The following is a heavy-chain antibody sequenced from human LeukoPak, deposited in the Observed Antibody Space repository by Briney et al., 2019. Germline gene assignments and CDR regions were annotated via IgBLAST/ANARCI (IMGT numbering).Heavy chain of an antibody. CDR3: ARDFYDYVWGSYRFDY. CDR1: GFTFSSYG. Sequence: GGSLRLSCAASGFTFSSYGMSWVRQAPGKGLEGVSYISSSGSTIYYADSVKGRFTISRDNAKNSLYLQMNSLRAEDTAVYYCARDFYDYVWGSYRFDYWGQGTLVTVSS. CDR2: ISSSGSTI. V-gene: IGHV3-48*04. J-gene: IGHJ4*02. D-gene: IGHD3-16*02.